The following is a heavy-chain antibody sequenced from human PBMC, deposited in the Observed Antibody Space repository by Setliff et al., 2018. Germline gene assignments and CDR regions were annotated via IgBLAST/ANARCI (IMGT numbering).Heavy chain of an antibody. Sequence: PSETLSLTCIVSADSMNNNFWTWIRRPPGKGLEWIGYIYPDGTTNYNPSLKSRMTISLDMSKSQFSLTLRSVTAADTAMYYCARGINSVSWTPKYWGRGTLVTVSS. D-gene: IGHD6-13*01. J-gene: IGHJ4*02. V-gene: IGHV4-4*08. CDR3: ARGINSVSWTPKY. CDR1: ADSMNNNF. CDR2: IYPDGTT.